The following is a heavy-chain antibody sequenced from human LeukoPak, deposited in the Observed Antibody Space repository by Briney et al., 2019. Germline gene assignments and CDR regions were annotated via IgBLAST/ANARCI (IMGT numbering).Heavy chain of an antibody. J-gene: IGHJ4*02. CDR1: GFTFDDCA. D-gene: IGHD6-19*01. Sequence: GGSLRLSCAASGFTFDDCAMHWVRQAPGKGLEWVSGITWNSDNIEYADSVKGRFTISRDNAKNTLYLQMNSLRAEDTAVYYCASLAVAGTNYGGDYWGQGTLVTVSS. V-gene: IGHV3-9*01. CDR2: ITWNSDNI. CDR3: ASLAVAGTNYGGDY.